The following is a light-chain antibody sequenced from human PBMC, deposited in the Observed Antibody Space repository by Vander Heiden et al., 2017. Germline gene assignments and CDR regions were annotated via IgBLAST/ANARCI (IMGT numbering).Light chain of an antibody. CDR2: SAS. J-gene: IGKJ1*01. Sequence: EVVMPQSPATLSVSPGERATLSCRASQSVSSNLLWYQRKPGQAPRLLISSASTRVTGIPARFSGSGSGTEFTLTISSLQSEDFAVYYCQQYNNWPWTFGQGTKVEIK. V-gene: IGKV3-15*01. CDR3: QQYNNWPWT. CDR1: QSVSSN.